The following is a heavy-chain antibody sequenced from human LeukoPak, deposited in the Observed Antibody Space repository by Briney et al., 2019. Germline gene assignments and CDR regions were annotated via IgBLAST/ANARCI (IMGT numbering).Heavy chain of an antibody. Sequence: GGSLRLSCAASGFTFSSYGMHWVRQAPGKGLEWVAVIWYDGSNKYYADSVKGRFTISRDNAKNTVYLQMNSLRGEDTAVYYCARSRAGEIGDCSGNRCNTFEHWGQGTLVTVSS. CDR1: GFTFSSYG. V-gene: IGHV3-33*01. J-gene: IGHJ4*02. CDR3: ARSRAGEIGDCSGNRCNTFEH. D-gene: IGHD2-15*01. CDR2: IWYDGSNK.